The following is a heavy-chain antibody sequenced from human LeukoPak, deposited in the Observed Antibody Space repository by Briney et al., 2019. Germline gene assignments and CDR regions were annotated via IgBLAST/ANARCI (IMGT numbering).Heavy chain of an antibody. D-gene: IGHD3-10*01. CDR1: GFTFSSYE. V-gene: IGHV3-48*03. Sequence: GALRLSCAASGFTFSSYEMNWVRQAPGKGLEWVSYISSSGSTIYYADSVKGRFTISRDNAKNSLYLQMNSLRDEDTAVYYCARDHGSGSYYFDYWGQGTLVTVSS. CDR3: ARDHGSGSYYFDY. J-gene: IGHJ4*02. CDR2: ISSSGSTI.